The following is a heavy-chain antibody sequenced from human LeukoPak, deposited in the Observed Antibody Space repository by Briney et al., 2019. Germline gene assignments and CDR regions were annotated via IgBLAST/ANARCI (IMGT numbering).Heavy chain of an antibody. Sequence: GGSLRLSCAASGFTFSSYGMHWVRQAPGKGLEWVAFIRYDGSNKYYADSVKGRFTISRDNSKNTLYLQMNSLRAEDTAVYYCAKARLSDFWSSGGAFDIWGQGTMVTVSS. CDR3: AKARLSDFWSSGGAFDI. CDR1: GFTFSSYG. J-gene: IGHJ3*02. CDR2: IRYDGSNK. D-gene: IGHD3-3*01. V-gene: IGHV3-30*02.